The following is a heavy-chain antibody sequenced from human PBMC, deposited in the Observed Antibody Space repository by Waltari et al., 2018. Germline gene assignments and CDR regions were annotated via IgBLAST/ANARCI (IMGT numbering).Heavy chain of an antibody. V-gene: IGHV1-24*01. CDR3: ATAGGAFHHFDY. Sequence: QVQLVQSGAEVKKPGASVKVSCKVSGYTLTELSMHWVRQAPGKGLEWMGGFDPEDGETIYAQKFQGRVTMTEDTSTDTAYIELSSLGSEDTAVYYCATAGGAFHHFDYWGQGTLVTVSS. J-gene: IGHJ4*02. CDR1: GYTLTELS. D-gene: IGHD1-26*01. CDR2: FDPEDGET.